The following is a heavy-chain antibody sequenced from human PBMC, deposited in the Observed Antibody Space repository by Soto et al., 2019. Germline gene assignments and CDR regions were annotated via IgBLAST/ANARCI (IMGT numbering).Heavy chain of an antibody. D-gene: IGHD3-22*01. V-gene: IGHV4-30-4*01. CDR1: GASISGDDYY. J-gene: IGHJ5*01. Sequence: SETLSLTCTVSGASISGDDYYWSWMCPAQGKGLEWIGYVYHSGLTYYNPSLKSRITIAVDTSRNQFSLTLSSVAAADTAVYYCARVPVTATSDYYPNWFDPWGQGTLVTVSS. CDR3: ARVPVTATSDYYPNWFDP. CDR2: VYHSGLT.